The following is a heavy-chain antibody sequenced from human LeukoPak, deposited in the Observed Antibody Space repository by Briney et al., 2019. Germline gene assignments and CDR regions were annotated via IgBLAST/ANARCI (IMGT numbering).Heavy chain of an antibody. CDR2: IYTSGST. D-gene: IGHD1-1*01. V-gene: IGHV4-61*02. J-gene: IGHJ4*02. CDR3: ARQRTGTIYYFDY. Sequence: SETLSLTCTVSGGSISSGSYYWSWIRQPAGEGLEWIGRIYTSGSTNYNPSLKSRVTISVDTSKNQFSLKLSSVTAADTAVYYCARQRTGTIYYFDYWVQGTLVTVSS. CDR1: GGSISSGSYY.